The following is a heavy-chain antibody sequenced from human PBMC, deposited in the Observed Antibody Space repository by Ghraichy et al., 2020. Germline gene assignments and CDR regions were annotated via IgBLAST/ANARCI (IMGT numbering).Heavy chain of an antibody. V-gene: IGHV3-23*01. Sequence: GGSLRLSCAASGFSFNTYAMNWVRQAPGKGLEWVSGISGSGGTTYNADSVKGRFTSSRDNSRNTLYVQMNSLRVEDTAVYFCARMEGTYSSSWSEGFDYWGPGTLVTVSS. CDR1: GFSFNTYA. CDR3: ARMEGTYSSSWSEGFDY. D-gene: IGHD6-13*01. CDR2: ISGSGGTT. J-gene: IGHJ4*02.